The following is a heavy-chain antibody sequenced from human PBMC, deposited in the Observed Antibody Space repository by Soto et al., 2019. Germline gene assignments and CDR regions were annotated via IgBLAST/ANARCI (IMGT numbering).Heavy chain of an antibody. V-gene: IGHV1-3*04. CDR1: GINYNTYA. Sequence: QVQLVQSGAEMKKPGASVKVSCKTSGINYNTYAIHWVRQAPGQGLEWMGWINTGNGDTRYSQNFQGRVTLTRATSASTVYMDLDSLKSEDTGLYFCARAISGYVTWGQGTLVTVSS. D-gene: IGHD5-12*01. CDR3: ARAISGYVT. CDR2: INTGNGDT. J-gene: IGHJ4*02.